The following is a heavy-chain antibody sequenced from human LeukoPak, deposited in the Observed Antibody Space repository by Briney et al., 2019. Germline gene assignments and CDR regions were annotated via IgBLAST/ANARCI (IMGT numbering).Heavy chain of an antibody. Sequence: GGSLRLSCAGSGFNFNNYAMHWVRQAPGMGLEWVSGISWNSGDKAYADSVKGRFTISRDNVKNSLYLQMNSLRVDDTAFYYCAKAISNWYFDLWGRGTLVSVSS. CDR3: AKAISNWYFDL. CDR1: GFNFNNYA. J-gene: IGHJ2*01. V-gene: IGHV3-9*01. CDR2: ISWNSGDK.